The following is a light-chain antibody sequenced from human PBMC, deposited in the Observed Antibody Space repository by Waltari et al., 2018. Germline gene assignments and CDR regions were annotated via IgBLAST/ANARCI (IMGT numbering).Light chain of an antibody. CDR2: KVS. Sequence: DVVMTQYPLSLPITPGQPASMTCRSSQSLLHSNGNTYLSWFLQKPGQPPRRLIYKVSNRDSGVPDRFSGSGAGTDFTLKISRVEAEDVGVYYCMQGTHFPLTFGGGTKVEIK. CDR1: QSLLHSNGNTY. V-gene: IGKV2-30*02. J-gene: IGKJ4*01. CDR3: MQGTHFPLT.